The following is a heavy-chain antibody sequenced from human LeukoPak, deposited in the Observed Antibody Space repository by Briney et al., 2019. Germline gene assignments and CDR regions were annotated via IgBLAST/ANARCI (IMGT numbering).Heavy chain of an antibody. CDR3: AKDYGYSSSWYDY. CDR1: GFTFDVFG. D-gene: IGHD6-13*01. CDR2: ISWNSASF. V-gene: IGHV3-9*01. Sequence: PLRLSCDASGFTFDVFGMLCLRQAPGKALVGFSTISWNSASFGYVESVKCLFTISRDNAKKTLYLQMNSPRPDDTALYYCAKDYGYSSSWYDYWGQGTLVTVSS. J-gene: IGHJ4*02.